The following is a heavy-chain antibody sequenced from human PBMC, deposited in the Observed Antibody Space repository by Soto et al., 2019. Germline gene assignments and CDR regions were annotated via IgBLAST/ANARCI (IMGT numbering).Heavy chain of an antibody. CDR2: ISGSGGTT. V-gene: IGHV3-23*01. Sequence: EEQRMESGGGLVQPGGSLRLSCAASGFTFSNYARTWVRQAPGKGLEWVSIISGSGGTTYYADSVKGRFTISRDNSKNTLYLQMNSLRAEDTALYYCATALTRSMVSSWFDPWGQRTLVTVSS. CDR1: GFTFSNYA. D-gene: IGHD5-18*01. CDR3: ATALTRSMVSSWFDP. J-gene: IGHJ5*02.